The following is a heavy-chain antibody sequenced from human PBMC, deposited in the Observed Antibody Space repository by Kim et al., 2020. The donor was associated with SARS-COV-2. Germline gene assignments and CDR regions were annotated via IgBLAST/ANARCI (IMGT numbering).Heavy chain of an antibody. J-gene: IGHJ4*02. Sequence: GGSLRLSCAASGFTFSSYAMSWVRQAPGKGLEWVSAISGSGGSTYYADSVKGRFTISRDNSKNTLYLQMNSLRAEDTAVYYCAKVGVLGYCSSTSCYEIDYWGQGTLVTVSS. D-gene: IGHD2-2*01. CDR1: GFTFSSYA. CDR3: AKVGVLGYCSSTSCYEIDY. CDR2: ISGSGGST. V-gene: IGHV3-23*01.